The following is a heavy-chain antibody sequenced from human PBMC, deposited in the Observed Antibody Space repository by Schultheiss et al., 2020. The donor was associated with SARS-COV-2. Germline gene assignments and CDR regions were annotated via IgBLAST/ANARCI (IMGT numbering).Heavy chain of an antibody. CDR3: ASPAGSRLGYNKDIWFDC. J-gene: IGHJ4*02. D-gene: IGHD5-24*01. Sequence: GGSLRLSCAASGFTFSNAWMSWVRQAPGKGLEWVGRIKSKTDGGTTDYAAPVKGRFTISRDNSKNTLYLQMNSLRAEDTAVYYCASPAGSRLGYNKDIWFDCWGQGTLVTVSS. CDR2: IKSKTDGGTT. V-gene: IGHV3-15*01. CDR1: GFTFSNAW.